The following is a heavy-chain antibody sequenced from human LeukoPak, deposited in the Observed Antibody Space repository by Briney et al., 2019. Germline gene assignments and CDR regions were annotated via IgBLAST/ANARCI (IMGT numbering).Heavy chain of an antibody. CDR1: GFTFSSYW. CDR3: IRDFRSADL. V-gene: IGHV3-21*01. CDR2: ISSSSSHI. Sequence: GGSLRLSCAASGFTFSSYWMHWVRQAPGKGLEWVSSISSSSSHIYYADSVKGRFTISRDNAKNTVYLEMNSLSVEDTATYYCIRDFRSADLWGQGTLVTVTS. J-gene: IGHJ5*02.